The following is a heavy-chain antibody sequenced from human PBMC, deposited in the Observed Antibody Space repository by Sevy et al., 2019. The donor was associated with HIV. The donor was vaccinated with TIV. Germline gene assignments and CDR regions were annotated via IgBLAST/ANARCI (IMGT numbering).Heavy chain of an antibody. J-gene: IGHJ5*02. V-gene: IGHV7-4-1*02. CDR1: GYTFTSYA. CDR3: ARDERGYSYGP. Sequence: ASVKVSCKASGYTFTSYAMNWVRPAPGQGLAWMGWINPNTGNPTYAQGFTGRLVFPLDTSVRTAYLQISNLKAEDTAVYYCARDERGYSYGPWGQGTLVTVSS. D-gene: IGHD5-18*01. CDR2: INPNTGNP.